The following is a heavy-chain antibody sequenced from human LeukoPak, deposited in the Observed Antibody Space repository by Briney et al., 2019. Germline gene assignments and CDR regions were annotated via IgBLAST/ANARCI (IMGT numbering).Heavy chain of an antibody. CDR3: ARDSRDYGDRATYYFYYMDV. J-gene: IGHJ6*03. V-gene: IGHV1-46*01. CDR2: INPSGGST. D-gene: IGHD4-17*01. CDR1: GYTFTFYY. Sequence: GASVKVSCKASGYTFTFYYMHWVRQAPGQGLEWMGIINPSGGSTSYAQKFQGRVTMTRDTSTTTVYMELSSLRSDDTAVYYCARDSRDYGDRATYYFYYMDVWGKGTTVTISS.